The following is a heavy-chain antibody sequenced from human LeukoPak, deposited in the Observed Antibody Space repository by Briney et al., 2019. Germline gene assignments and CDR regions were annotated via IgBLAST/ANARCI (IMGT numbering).Heavy chain of an antibody. D-gene: IGHD2-15*01. J-gene: IGHJ4*02. V-gene: IGHV3-30*01. CDR3: ARSTGDCSGGTCYSDFDC. CDR2: ISNNGTNK. CDR1: GFSFSYYA. Sequence: GRSLRLSCAASGFSFSYYAVHWVRQAPGKGLEWVAVISNNGTNKYYADSVKGRFTISRDNSKNTLYLQMNSLRAEDTAVYYCARSTGDCSGGTCYSDFDCWGQGTLVTVSS.